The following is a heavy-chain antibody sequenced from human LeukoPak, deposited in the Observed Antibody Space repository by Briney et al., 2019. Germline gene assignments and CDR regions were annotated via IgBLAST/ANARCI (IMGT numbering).Heavy chain of an antibody. CDR2: IWYDGSNK. J-gene: IGHJ4*02. Sequence: GGSLRLSCAASGFTFSSYGMHWVRQAPGKGLEWVAVIWYDGSNKYYADSVKGRFTISRDNSKNTLYLQMNSLRAEDTAVYYCAKDSGSHGLRGYFDYWGQGTLVTVSS. V-gene: IGHV3-33*06. CDR1: GFTFSSYG. D-gene: IGHD1-26*01. CDR3: AKDSGSHGLRGYFDY.